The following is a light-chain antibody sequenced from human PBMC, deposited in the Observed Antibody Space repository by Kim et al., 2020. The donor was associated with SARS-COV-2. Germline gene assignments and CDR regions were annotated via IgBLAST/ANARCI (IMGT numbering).Light chain of an antibody. CDR2: GTT. V-gene: IGLV1-40*01. CDR1: NSNIGTGYD. Sequence: QSVLTQPPSVSGAPGQRVTISCTGNNSNIGTGYDIHWYQQLPGTAPKLLIYGTTNRPSGVPDRFSGSKSGTSASLAITGLQAEDEADYYCQSYDSSLSVVFGGGTQLTVL. CDR3: QSYDSSLSVV. J-gene: IGLJ2*01.